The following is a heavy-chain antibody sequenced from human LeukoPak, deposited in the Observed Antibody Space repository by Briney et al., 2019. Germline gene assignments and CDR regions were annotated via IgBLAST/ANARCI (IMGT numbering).Heavy chain of an antibody. D-gene: IGHD3-9*01. CDR3: ARGHDDNDAFDI. CDR2: INPSGGST. V-gene: IGHV1-46*01. J-gene: IGHJ3*02. Sequence: GASVKVSCKASGYTLTSYGISWVRQAPGQGLEWMGIINPSGGSTSYAQKFQGRVTMTRDTSTSTVYMELSSLRSEDTAVYYCARGHDDNDAFDIWGQGTMVTVSS. CDR1: GYTLTSYG.